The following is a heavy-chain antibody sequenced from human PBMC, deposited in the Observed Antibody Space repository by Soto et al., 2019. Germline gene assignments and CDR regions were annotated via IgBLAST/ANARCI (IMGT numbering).Heavy chain of an antibody. V-gene: IGHV3-72*01. Sequence: EVQLVESGGGLVQPGGSLRLSCAASGLIFSDYHMDWVRQAPGKGLEWVGRIRRKANSYTTEYAASVKGRFTISRDDSKNSLYLQMNSLKSEDTAVYYCAMFGRSSGGSSGMDVWGQGSTVTVSS. CDR2: IRRKANSYTT. J-gene: IGHJ6*02. CDR3: AMFGRSSGGSSGMDV. D-gene: IGHD6-6*01. CDR1: GLIFSDYH.